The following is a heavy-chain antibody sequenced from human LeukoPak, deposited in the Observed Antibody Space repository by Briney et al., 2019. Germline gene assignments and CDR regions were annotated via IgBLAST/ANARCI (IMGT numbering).Heavy chain of an antibody. CDR1: GFTFSSYS. CDR3: ARGYGDYVDYFFDY. V-gene: IGHV3-48*04. CDR2: ISSSSSTI. Sequence: PGGSLRLSCAASGFTFSSYSMNWVRQAPGKGLEWVSYISSSSSTIYYADSVKGRFTISRDNAKNSLYLQMNSRRAEDTAVYYCARGYGDYVDYFFDYWGQGTLVTVSS. D-gene: IGHD4-17*01. J-gene: IGHJ4*02.